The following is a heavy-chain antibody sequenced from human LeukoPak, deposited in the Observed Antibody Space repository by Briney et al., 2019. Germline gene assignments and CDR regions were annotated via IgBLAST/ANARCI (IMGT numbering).Heavy chain of an antibody. D-gene: IGHD2-2*01. CDR2: INDSGST. CDR3: ARGQYCSTTACYSARRYFDF. V-gene: IGHV4-34*01. J-gene: IGHJ4*02. CDR1: GGAFSNYF. Sequence: PSETLSLTCAVSGGAFSNYFWTWIRQPPGKGLEWIAEINDSGSTNSNSSLRSRVAISLDTSKNQFSLRLTSVTAADTAVYYCARGQYCSTTACYSARRYFDFWGQGTLVTVSS.